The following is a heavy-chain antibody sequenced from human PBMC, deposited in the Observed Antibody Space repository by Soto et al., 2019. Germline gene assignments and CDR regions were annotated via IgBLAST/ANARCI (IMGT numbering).Heavy chain of an antibody. CDR2: INAHKGIA. V-gene: IGHV1-18*01. J-gene: IGHJ4*02. CDR1: GGTFSSYT. CDR3: ARPQRDCSGDNCYSPSDY. D-gene: IGHD2-15*01. Sequence: ASVKVSCKASGGTFSSYTISWVRQAPGQGLEWMGRINAHKGIAQYAQTFQGRVTMTTDTSTSTAYMELRSLTSADTAVYYCARPQRDCSGDNCYSPSDYWGQGTPVPVSS.